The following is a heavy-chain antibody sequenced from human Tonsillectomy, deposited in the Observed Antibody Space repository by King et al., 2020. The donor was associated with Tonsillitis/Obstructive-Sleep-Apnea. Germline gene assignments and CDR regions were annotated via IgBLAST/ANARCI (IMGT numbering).Heavy chain of an antibody. CDR2: IIPIFGTA. CDR3: ARDVMGGPPRLGTRAGNDAFDI. V-gene: IGHV1-69*01. D-gene: IGHD1-7*01. J-gene: IGHJ3*02. Sequence: QLVQSGAEVKKPGSSVKVSCKASGGTFSSYAISWVRQAPGQGLEWMGGIIPIFGTANYAQKFQGRVTITADESTSTAYMELSSLRSEDTAVYYCARDVMGGPPRLGTRAGNDAFDIWGQGTMVTVSS. CDR1: GGTFSSYA.